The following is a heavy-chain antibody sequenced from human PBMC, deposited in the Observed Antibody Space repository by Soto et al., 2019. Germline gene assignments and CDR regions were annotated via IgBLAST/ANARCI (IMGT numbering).Heavy chain of an antibody. D-gene: IGHD2-21*02. CDR1: GYTFTSYG. CDR2: ISAYNGNT. V-gene: IGHV1-18*01. Sequence: ASLKVSCKASGYTFTSYGISWVRQAPGQGLEWMGWISAYNGNTNYAQKLQGRVTMTTDTSTSTAYMELRSLRSDDTAVYYCARERLPYCVGDCYLYFRHWGQGTLVTVPS. J-gene: IGHJ1*01. CDR3: ARERLPYCVGDCYLYFRH.